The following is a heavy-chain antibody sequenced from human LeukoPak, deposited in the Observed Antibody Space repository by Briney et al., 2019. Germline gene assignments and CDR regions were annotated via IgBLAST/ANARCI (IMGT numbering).Heavy chain of an antibody. Sequence: GGSLRLSCAASGFTFSSYAMSWVRQAPGKGLEWVSAISGSGGSTYYADSVKGRFTISRDNSKNTLYLQMNSLRAEDTAVYYCAKASAMIVVVSKHFDYWGQGTLVAVSS. D-gene: IGHD3-22*01. J-gene: IGHJ4*02. CDR3: AKASAMIVVVSKHFDY. CDR1: GFTFSSYA. V-gene: IGHV3-23*01. CDR2: ISGSGGST.